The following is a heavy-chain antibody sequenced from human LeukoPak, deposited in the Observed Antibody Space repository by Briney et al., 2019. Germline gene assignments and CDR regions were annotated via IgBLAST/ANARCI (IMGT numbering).Heavy chain of an antibody. D-gene: IGHD2-2*01. Sequence: GGSLRLSCAASGFTFSSYDMHWVRQAPGKGLEWVAFIRYDGSNKYYADSVKGRFTISRDNSKNTLYLQMNSLRAEDTAVYYCASNIVVVPAATAFDPWGQGTLVTVSS. CDR3: ASNIVVVPAATAFDP. CDR2: IRYDGSNK. J-gene: IGHJ5*02. V-gene: IGHV3-30*02. CDR1: GFTFSSYD.